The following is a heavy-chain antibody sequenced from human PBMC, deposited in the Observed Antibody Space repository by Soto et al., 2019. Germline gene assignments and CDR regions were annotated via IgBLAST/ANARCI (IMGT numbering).Heavy chain of an antibody. D-gene: IGHD2-8*01. CDR3: ARGVNDDT. V-gene: IGHV3-53*01. CDR2: IHTSGDT. J-gene: IGHJ5*02. Sequence: GGSLRLSCAASGFSVGGNHLSWVRQAPGKGLEWVAVIHTSGDTYYADSVKGRFTISRDNSKNMVYLQMNSLGVGDTAMYFCARGVNDDTWGQGTQVTGSS. CDR1: GFSVGGNH.